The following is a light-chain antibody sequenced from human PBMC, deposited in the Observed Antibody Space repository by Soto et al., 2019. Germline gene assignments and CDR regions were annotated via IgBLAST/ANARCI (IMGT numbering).Light chain of an antibody. CDR2: AAS. J-gene: IGKJ4*01. V-gene: IGKV3-15*01. Sequence: IVLTQSPATLSVSPGERVTLSCRASHNIRDKLAWYQQKPGQAPRLLIYAASSRVTAVPARFSGRGSGTEFTLTISSLQSGDFTVYYCQQYSDWPRTFGGGTQVEIK. CDR3: QQYSDWPRT. CDR1: HNIRDK.